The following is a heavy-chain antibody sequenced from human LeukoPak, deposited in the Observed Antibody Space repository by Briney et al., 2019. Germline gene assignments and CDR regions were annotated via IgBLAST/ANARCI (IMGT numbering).Heavy chain of an antibody. D-gene: IGHD1-26*01. Sequence: GLEWMGWISAYNGNTNYAQKLQGRVTMTTDTSTSTAYMELRSLRSDDTAVYYCALYSGSYLDYWGQGTLVTVSS. CDR2: ISAYNGNT. CDR3: ALYSGSYLDY. V-gene: IGHV1-18*01. J-gene: IGHJ4*02.